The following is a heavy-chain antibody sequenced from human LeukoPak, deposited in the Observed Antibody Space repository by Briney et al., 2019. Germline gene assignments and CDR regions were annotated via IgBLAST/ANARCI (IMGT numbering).Heavy chain of an antibody. CDR3: ARVAATAFYFDY. Sequence: SEILSLTCTVSGGSISSYYWSWIRQPPGKGLEWIGYIYYNGSTNYNPSLKSRVTISVDTSKNQFSLKLSSVTAADTAVYYCARVAATAFYFDYWGQGTLVTVSS. CDR1: GGSISSYY. D-gene: IGHD6-13*01. V-gene: IGHV4-59*01. J-gene: IGHJ4*02. CDR2: IYYNGST.